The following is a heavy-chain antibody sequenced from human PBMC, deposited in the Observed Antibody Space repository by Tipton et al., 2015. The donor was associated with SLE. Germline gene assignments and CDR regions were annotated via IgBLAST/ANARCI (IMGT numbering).Heavy chain of an antibody. D-gene: IGHD2-8*01. CDR3: ARHDTNYGRNWFDP. CDR1: GGSISGTNYY. V-gene: IGHV4-39*01. Sequence: TLSLTCSVSGGSISGTNYYWDWILQPPGKGPEWIGRITNNGNTYYIPSLQSRVTMSVDTSKNHFSLKLSSVTAADTAVYYCARHDTNYGRNWFDPWGQGTLVTVSS. J-gene: IGHJ5*02. CDR2: ITNNGNT.